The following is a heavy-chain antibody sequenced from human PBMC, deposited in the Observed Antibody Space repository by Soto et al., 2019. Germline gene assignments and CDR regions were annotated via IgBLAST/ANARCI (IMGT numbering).Heavy chain of an antibody. CDR3: ARGNVAAAGTLGS. V-gene: IGHV1-69*08. D-gene: IGHD6-13*01. CDR1: GGPFSSYS. Sequence: SVKVSCKASGGPFSSYSISWVRQAPGQGLEWLGRIIPILGTANYAQKFQGRVTITADKPTTTAYMEMSGLRSEDTGVYYCARGNVAAAGTLGSWGQGTLVTVS. CDR2: IIPILGTA. J-gene: IGHJ4*02.